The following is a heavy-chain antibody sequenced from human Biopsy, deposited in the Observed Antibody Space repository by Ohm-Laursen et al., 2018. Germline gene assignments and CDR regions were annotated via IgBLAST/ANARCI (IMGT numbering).Heavy chain of an antibody. CDR3: ARHPTGFWFDP. J-gene: IGHJ5*02. CDR2: IYNTETT. V-gene: IGHV4-39*01. Sequence: SETLSLTWSVSGGSISSGTTYYWAWLRQPPGKGLEWIGSIYNTETTFYNPSLKSRVTISVDTSTNQFSLKVSSVTAADTALYFCARHPTGFWFDPWGHGTLVTVSS. CDR1: GGSISSGTTYY.